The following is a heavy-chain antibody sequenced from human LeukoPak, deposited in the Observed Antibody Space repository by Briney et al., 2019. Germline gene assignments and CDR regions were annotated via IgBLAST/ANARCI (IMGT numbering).Heavy chain of an antibody. CDR3: ARDFPHCSSTSCYTLNYYYGMDV. J-gene: IGHJ6*02. V-gene: IGHV7-4-1*02. D-gene: IGHD2-2*02. Sequence: GASVTVSCTASGYTFTSYAMNWVRQAPGQGLEWMGWINTNTGNPTYAQGFTERFVFSLDTSVSTAYLQISSLKAEDTAVYYCARDFPHCSSTSCYTLNYYYGMDVWGQGTTVTVSS. CDR2: INTNTGNP. CDR1: GYTFTSYA.